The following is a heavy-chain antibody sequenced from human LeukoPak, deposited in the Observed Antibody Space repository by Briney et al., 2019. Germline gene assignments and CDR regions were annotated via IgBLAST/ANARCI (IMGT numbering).Heavy chain of an antibody. CDR3: ARAADYDFWSGYYKIPLPGDY. Sequence: GRSLRLSCAASGFTFSSYAMHWVRQAPGKGLEWVAVISYDGSNKYYADSVKGRFTISRDNSKNTLYLQMNSLRAEDTAVYYCARAADYDFWSGYYKIPLPGDYWGQGTLVTVSS. D-gene: IGHD3-3*01. CDR2: ISYDGSNK. V-gene: IGHV3-30-3*01. CDR1: GFTFSSYA. J-gene: IGHJ4*02.